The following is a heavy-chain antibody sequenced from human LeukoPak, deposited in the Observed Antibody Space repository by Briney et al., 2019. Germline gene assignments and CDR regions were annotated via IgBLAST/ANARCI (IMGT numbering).Heavy chain of an antibody. CDR2: ISYDGSNK. V-gene: IGHV3-30*18. CDR1: GFTFSSYA. Sequence: GGSLRLSCAASGFTFSSYAMSWVRQAPGKGLEWVAVISYDGSNKYYADSVKGRFTNSRDNSKNTLYLQMNSLRAEDTAVYYCAKGGIGVHDAFDIWGQGTMVTVSS. D-gene: IGHD3-22*01. J-gene: IGHJ3*02. CDR3: AKGGIGVHDAFDI.